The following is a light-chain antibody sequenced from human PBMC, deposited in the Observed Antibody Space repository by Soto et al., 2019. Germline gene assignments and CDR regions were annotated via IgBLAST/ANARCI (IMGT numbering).Light chain of an antibody. CDR3: GTWDSSLSAHYV. CDR2: DNN. Sequence: QSVLTQPPSVSAAPGQKVTISCSGSSSNIGNNYVSWYQQLPGTAPKLLIYDNNKRPSGIPDRFSGSKSGTSATLGITGLQTGDGADYYCGTWDSSLSAHYVFGTGTKVTVL. J-gene: IGLJ1*01. V-gene: IGLV1-51*01. CDR1: SSNIGNNY.